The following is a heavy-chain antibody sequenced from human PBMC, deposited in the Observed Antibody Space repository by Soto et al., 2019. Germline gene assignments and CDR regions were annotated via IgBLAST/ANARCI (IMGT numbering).Heavy chain of an antibody. CDR2: MNPQTGNT. V-gene: IGHV1-8*01. Sequence: ASVKVSCKASGYTFTRYYITWVRQATGQGLEWMGWMNPQTGNTAYAEKFQGRVTMTRSTSINTAYMELSALRSEDTAVYYCARLSEESSSSNHYYFYMDVWGKGSTVTVSS. CDR3: ARLSEESSSSNHYYFYMDV. D-gene: IGHD6-6*01. J-gene: IGHJ6*03. CDR1: GYTFTRYY.